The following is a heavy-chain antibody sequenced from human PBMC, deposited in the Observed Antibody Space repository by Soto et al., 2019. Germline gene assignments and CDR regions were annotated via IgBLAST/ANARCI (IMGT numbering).Heavy chain of an antibody. CDR1: GFTFSSHG. CDR2: IYYDGSNE. Sequence: QVQLVESGGVVVQPGRSLRLSCAASGFTFSSHGMHWVRQAPGKGLEWVAVIYYDGSNEYYADSVKGRFTISRVNSKNTLYLQMNSLRAEDTAVYYCARDYSSTSYGFDSWGQGTLVTVSS. CDR3: ARDYSSTSYGFDS. V-gene: IGHV3-33*01. D-gene: IGHD6-13*01. J-gene: IGHJ4*02.